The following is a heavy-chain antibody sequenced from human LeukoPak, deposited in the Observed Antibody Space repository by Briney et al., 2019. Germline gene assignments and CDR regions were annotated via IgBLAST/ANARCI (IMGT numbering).Heavy chain of an antibody. CDR1: GYTFTDFH. Sequence: ASVKVSCKASGYTFTDFHLYWVRQAPGQGLDWMGRINPHSGGTDSAQKFQGRLTMTRDTSISTAYLELSGLKSDDTAVYYCARDLRELLGYWGQGTLVTVSS. CDR2: INPHSGGT. J-gene: IGHJ4*02. D-gene: IGHD1-26*01. CDR3: ARDLRELLGY. V-gene: IGHV1-2*06.